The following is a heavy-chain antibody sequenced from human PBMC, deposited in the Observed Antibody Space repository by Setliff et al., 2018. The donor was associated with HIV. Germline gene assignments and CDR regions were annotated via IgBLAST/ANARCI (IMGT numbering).Heavy chain of an antibody. J-gene: IGHJ6*03. D-gene: IGHD6-6*01. V-gene: IGHV4-61*08. CDR1: GGSISSGDYF. CDR2: IYYSGTT. Sequence: PSETLSLTCTVSGGSISSGDYFLSWIRQAPGKGLEWIGYIYYSGTTKYNPSLKSRVTISVDTSKNQFSLKLSSVTAADTAVYYCASEAWTSYRSSSGYYYYYMDVWGKGTTVTVSS. CDR3: ASEAWTSYRSSSGYYYYYMDV.